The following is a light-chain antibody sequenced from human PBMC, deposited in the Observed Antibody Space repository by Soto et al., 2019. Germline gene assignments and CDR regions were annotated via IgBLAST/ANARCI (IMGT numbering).Light chain of an antibody. CDR1: QSVSIN. Sequence: TVLTQSPGTLSVSPGERASLSCRASQSVSINLAWYQQKPGQAPRLLIYGASTRATGIPARFSGSGSGTEFTLSINSLQSEDFAVYSFQQDQSYFLTFGPGTTVDMK. CDR3: QQDQSYFLT. J-gene: IGKJ3*01. V-gene: IGKV3-15*01. CDR2: GAS.